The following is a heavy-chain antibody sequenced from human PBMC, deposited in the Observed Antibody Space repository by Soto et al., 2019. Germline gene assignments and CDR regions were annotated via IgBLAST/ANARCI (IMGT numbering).Heavy chain of an antibody. J-gene: IGHJ6*02. Sequence: EVQLVESGGGLVQPGGSLRLSCAASGLIFSDYHMDWVRQAPGKGLEWVGRIRRKANSYTTECAASVKGRFTIPRDDSKNSLYLQMNSLKSEDTAVYYCAMLGGWSGGSSGMDVWGQGTTVTVSS. CDR3: AMLGGWSGGSSGMDV. CDR1: GLIFSDYH. D-gene: IGHD6-19*01. CDR2: IRRKANSYTT. V-gene: IGHV3-72*01.